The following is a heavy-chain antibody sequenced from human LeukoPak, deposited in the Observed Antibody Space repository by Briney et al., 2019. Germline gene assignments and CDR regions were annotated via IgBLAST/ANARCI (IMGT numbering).Heavy chain of an antibody. Sequence: GGSLRLSCAASVYTVCSNYMSWVRQAPGKGLEWVSVIYSGGSTYYAVSVKGRFTISRDNSKNTLYLQMNSLRAEDTAVYYCGRGVDYWGQGTLVTVSS. CDR1: VYTVCSNY. V-gene: IGHV3-53*01. CDR2: IYSGGST. J-gene: IGHJ4*02. CDR3: GRGVDY.